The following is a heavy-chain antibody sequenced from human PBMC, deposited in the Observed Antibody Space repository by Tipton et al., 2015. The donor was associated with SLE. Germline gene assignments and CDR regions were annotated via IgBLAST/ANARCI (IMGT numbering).Heavy chain of an antibody. CDR3: TRGHFNSGTFPYYNYYYYMDV. V-gene: IGHV4-38-2*02. CDR2: IYHNGIT. J-gene: IGHJ6*03. D-gene: IGHD3-10*01. CDR1: GYSISSGYY. Sequence: TLSLTCTVSGYSISSGYYWGWVRQSPGKGLECIGSIYHNGITYYNPSLKSRVSISIDTTKNQFSLKLTSVTAADSAVYYCTRGHFNSGTFPYYNYYYYMDVWGKGTAVTVSS.